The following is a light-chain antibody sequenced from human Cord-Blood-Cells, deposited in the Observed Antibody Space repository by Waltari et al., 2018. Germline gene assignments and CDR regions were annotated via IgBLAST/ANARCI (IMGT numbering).Light chain of an antibody. V-gene: IGLV1-47*01. CDR2: RNN. CDR1: RYNIRQNL. J-gene: IGLJ2*01. Sequence: QSVLTQPPSASGTPGQRVTISCSGSRYNIRQNLCYWYQPLPGTAPKLLIYRNNQRPSGVPDRFSGSKSGTSASLAISGLRSEDEADYYCAAWDDSLSGVVFGGGTKLTVL. CDR3: AAWDDSLSGVV.